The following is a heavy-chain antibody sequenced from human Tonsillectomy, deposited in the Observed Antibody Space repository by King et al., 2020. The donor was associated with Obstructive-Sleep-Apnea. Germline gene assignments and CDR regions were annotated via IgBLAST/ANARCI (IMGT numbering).Heavy chain of an antibody. J-gene: IGHJ5*02. CDR3: AGALDSVAGAWVGP. D-gene: IGHD6-19*01. CDR2: INPSGGST. Sequence: VQLVESGAEAKKPGASVKVSCKASGYTFTSYYMHWVRQAPGQGLEWMGIINPSGGSTSYAQKFQGRVTMTRDTSTSTVYMELSSLGSEDTAVYCWAGALDSVAGAWVGPWGQGTLHTVS. CDR1: GYTFTSYY. V-gene: IGHV1-46*01.